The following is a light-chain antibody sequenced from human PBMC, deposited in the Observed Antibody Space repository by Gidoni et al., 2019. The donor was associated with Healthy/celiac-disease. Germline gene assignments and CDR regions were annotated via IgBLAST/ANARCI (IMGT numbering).Light chain of an antibody. Sequence: EIVFTPSPGPLSLSPGERATLPCRAGQSVSSSYLAWYQQKPGQAPRLLIYGASSRATGIPDRFSGSGSGTDFTLTISRLEPEDFAVYYCQQYGSSPSFGQGTKVEIK. CDR2: GAS. CDR3: QQYGSSPS. J-gene: IGKJ1*01. V-gene: IGKV3-20*01. CDR1: QSVSSSY.